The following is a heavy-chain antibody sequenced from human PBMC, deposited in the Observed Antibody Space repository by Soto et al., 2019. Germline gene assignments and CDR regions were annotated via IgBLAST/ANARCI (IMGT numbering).Heavy chain of an antibody. CDR3: ARDKGTIFGAY. J-gene: IGHJ4*02. CDR2: INSSSSYI. Sequence: PGGSLRLSCAASGFTFSSYSMNWVRQAPGKGLEWVSSINSSSSYIYYADSVKGRFTISRDNAKNSLYLQMNSLRAEDTAVYYCARDKGTIFGAYWGQGTLVTVSS. D-gene: IGHD3-3*01. CDR1: GFTFSSYS. V-gene: IGHV3-21*01.